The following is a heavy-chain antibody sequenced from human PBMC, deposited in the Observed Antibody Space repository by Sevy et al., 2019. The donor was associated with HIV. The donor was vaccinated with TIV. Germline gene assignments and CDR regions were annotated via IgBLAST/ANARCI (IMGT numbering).Heavy chain of an antibody. CDR2: LSGSGGST. J-gene: IGHJ3*02. D-gene: IGHD6-13*01. Sequence: GGSLRLSCAASGFTFSGYAMNWVRQAPGKGLEWVSGLSGSGGSTNYADSVKGRFTISRDNSKNTLYLQMSSLRAEDTAVYYCAKDRVWELGDAFDIWGQGTMVTVSS. CDR3: AKDRVWELGDAFDI. CDR1: GFTFSGYA. V-gene: IGHV3-23*01.